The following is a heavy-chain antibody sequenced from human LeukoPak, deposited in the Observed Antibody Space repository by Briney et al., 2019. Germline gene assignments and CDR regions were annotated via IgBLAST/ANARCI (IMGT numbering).Heavy chain of an antibody. CDR3: AKYNYYGSGSYYNDFDY. D-gene: IGHD3-10*01. J-gene: IGHJ4*02. Sequence: GGSLRLSCAASGFTFSSYAMSWVRQAPGKGLEWVSAISGSGGSTYYADSVKGRFTISRDNSKNTLYLQMNSLRAEDTAVYYCAKYNYYGSGSYYNDFDYWGQGTLVTVSS. CDR2: ISGSGGST. V-gene: IGHV3-23*01. CDR1: GFTFSSYA.